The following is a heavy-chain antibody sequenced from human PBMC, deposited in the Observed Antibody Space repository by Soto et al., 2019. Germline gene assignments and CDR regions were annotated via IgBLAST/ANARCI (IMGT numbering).Heavy chain of an antibody. J-gene: IGHJ6*02. D-gene: IGHD3-3*01. CDR3: ARGPPPPYDFWSGSGWYYGMDV. V-gene: IGHV3-7*03. CDR2: IKQDGSEK. CDR1: GFTFSSYW. Sequence: EVQLVESGGGLVQPGGSLRLSCAASGFTFSSYWMSWVRQAPGKGLEWVANIKQDGSEKYYVDSVKGRFTISRDNAKNSLYLQTNSLRAEDTAVYYCARGPPPPYDFWSGSGWYYGMDVWGQGTTVTVSS.